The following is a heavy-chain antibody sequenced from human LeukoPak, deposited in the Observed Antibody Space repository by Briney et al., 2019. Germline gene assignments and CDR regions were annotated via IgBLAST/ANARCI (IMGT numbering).Heavy chain of an antibody. CDR3: AWTLYCSSTSCYTFDY. CDR1: GFTFSSYA. Sequence: GGSLRLSCAASGFTFSSYAMHWVRQAPGKGLEWVAVISYDGSNKYYADSVKGRFTISRDNSKNTLYLQMNSLRAEDTAVYYCAWTLYCSSTSCYTFDYWGQGTLVTVSS. D-gene: IGHD2-2*02. CDR2: ISYDGSNK. J-gene: IGHJ4*02. V-gene: IGHV3-30-3*01.